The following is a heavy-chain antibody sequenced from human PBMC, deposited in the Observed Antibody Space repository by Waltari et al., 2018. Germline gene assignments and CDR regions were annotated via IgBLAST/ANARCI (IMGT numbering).Heavy chain of an antibody. CDR1: GFPFSRYW. J-gene: IGHJ4*02. Sequence: EVQLVESGGGLVQPGGSLRLSCAASGFPFSRYWMSWVRQAPGKGMEWVANIKEDGSEKSYVDSVKGRFTISRDNAKNSLSLQMNSLRAEDTAVYYCARISSTATRDSWGRGTLVTVSS. D-gene: IGHD6-6*01. CDR2: IKEDGSEK. CDR3: ARISSTATRDS. V-gene: IGHV3-7*01.